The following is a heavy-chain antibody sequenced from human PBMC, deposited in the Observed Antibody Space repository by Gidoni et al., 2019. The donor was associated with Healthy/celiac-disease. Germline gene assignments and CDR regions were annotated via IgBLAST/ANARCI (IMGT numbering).Heavy chain of an antibody. D-gene: IGHD2-2*01. V-gene: IGHV1-8*01. Sequence: QVQLVQSGAEVKKHGASVKVSCKASGYTFTSYDINWVRQATGQGLEWMGWMNPNSCNTGYAQKFQGRVTMTRNTSISTAYMELSSLRSEDTAVYYCARVNTVVEWWFDPWGQGTLVTVSS. CDR3: ARVNTVVEWWFDP. CDR2: MNPNSCNT. J-gene: IGHJ5*02. CDR1: GYTFTSYD.